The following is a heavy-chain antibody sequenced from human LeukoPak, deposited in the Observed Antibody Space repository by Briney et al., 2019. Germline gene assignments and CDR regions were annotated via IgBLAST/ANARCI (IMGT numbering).Heavy chain of an antibody. V-gene: IGHV3-11*04. CDR2: ISSSGSTI. D-gene: IGHD5/OR15-5a*01. J-gene: IGHJ5*02. CDR3: ARLLGQSTIYDL. Sequence: PGGSLRLSCAASGFTFSDYYMSWIRQAPGKGLEWVSYISSSGSTIYYADSVKGRFTISRDNAENLLSLQMNSLRVEDTAMYYCARLLGQSTIYDLWGQGTLVTVSS. CDR1: GFTFSDYY.